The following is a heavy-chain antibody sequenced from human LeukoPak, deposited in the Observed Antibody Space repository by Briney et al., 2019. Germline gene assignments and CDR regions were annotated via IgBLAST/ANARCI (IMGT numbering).Heavy chain of an antibody. Sequence: GGSLRLSCAASGFTFSSYRMHWVRQAPGKGLVWVSRINSDGSSTDYADSVKGRFTISRDNAKNTLYLQMNSLRAEDTAVYYCARIGYSNGWYCFDYWGQGTLVTVSS. CDR3: ARIGYSNGWYCFDY. J-gene: IGHJ4*02. V-gene: IGHV3-74*01. CDR2: INSDGSST. CDR1: GFTFSSYR. D-gene: IGHD6-19*01.